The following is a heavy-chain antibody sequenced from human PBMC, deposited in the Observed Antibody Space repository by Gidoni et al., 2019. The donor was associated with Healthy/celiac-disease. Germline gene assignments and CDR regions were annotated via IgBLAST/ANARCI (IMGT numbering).Heavy chain of an antibody. Sequence: EVQLLESGGGLVQPGGSLRLSCAASGFTFSSYAMSWVRQAPGKGLEWVSAISGSGGSTYYADSVKGRFTISRDNSKNTLYLQMNSLRAEDTAVYYCAKDEGYCSSTSCYPKPYYYYYGMDVWGQGTTVTVSS. CDR1: GFTFSSYA. J-gene: IGHJ6*02. V-gene: IGHV3-23*01. CDR2: ISGSGGST. D-gene: IGHD2-2*01. CDR3: AKDEGYCSSTSCYPKPYYYYYGMDV.